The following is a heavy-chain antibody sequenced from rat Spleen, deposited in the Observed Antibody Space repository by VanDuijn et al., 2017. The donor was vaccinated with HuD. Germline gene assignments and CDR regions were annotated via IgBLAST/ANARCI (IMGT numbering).Heavy chain of an antibody. J-gene: IGHJ2*01. CDR1: GXXXSDXX. Sequence: EVQLVESDGGLVQPGRSLKLSCAXSGXXXSDXXXAXXXQAPTKGLEGVATISYGDSSGHSGTYYRDSVKGRFTISRDDAKSTLYLQMDSLRSEDTATYYCTRVDTMGTEDYWGQGVMVTVSS. CDR3: TRVDTMGTEDY. V-gene: IGHV5-29*01. CDR2: ISYGDSSGHSGT. D-gene: IGHD1-7*01.